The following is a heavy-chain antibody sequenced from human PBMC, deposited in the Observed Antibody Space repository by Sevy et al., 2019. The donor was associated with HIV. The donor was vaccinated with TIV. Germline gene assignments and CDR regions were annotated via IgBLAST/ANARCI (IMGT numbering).Heavy chain of an antibody. CDR2: IYYSGST. CDR3: ARAAAVAYFDY. D-gene: IGHD6-13*01. CDR1: GGSISSGDYY. J-gene: IGHJ4*02. V-gene: IGHV4-30-4*01. Sequence: SETLSLTCTVSGGSISSGDYYWSWIRQPPGKGLEWIGYIYYSGSTYYNPSLKSRVTISVDTSKNQFSLKLSSVTAADTAVYYCARAAAVAYFDYWGQGTLVTVSS.